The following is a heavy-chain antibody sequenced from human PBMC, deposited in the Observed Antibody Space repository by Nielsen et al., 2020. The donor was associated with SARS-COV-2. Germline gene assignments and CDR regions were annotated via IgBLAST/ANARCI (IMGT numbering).Heavy chain of an antibody. D-gene: IGHD5-18*01. CDR1: GGSISSGGYY. CDR2: IDHSGST. Sequence: LRLSCTVSGGSISSGGYYWTWIRQHPGEGLEWIGHIDHSGSTLYNPSLKSRVTISVDTSANQFSLNLSSVTAADTAVYFCARDGGYTYGPESFDIWGQGTMVTVSS. V-gene: IGHV4-31*03. CDR3: ARDGGYTYGPESFDI. J-gene: IGHJ3*02.